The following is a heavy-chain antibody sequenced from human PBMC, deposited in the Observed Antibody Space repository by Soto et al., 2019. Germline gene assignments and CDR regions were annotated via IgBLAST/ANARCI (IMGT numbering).Heavy chain of an antibody. CDR1: GFTFSGHC. D-gene: IGHD3-10*01. V-gene: IGHV3-33*05. Sequence: PGGSLRLSCAASGFTFSGHCMHWVRQAPGKGLEWVALIAYDGSRQYYGDSVKGRFTISRDNSKNTLDLQMNSLRGEDTAVYYCARELFGRSVWFDPWGQGTQVTVSS. J-gene: IGHJ5*02. CDR3: ARELFGRSVWFDP. CDR2: IAYDGSRQ.